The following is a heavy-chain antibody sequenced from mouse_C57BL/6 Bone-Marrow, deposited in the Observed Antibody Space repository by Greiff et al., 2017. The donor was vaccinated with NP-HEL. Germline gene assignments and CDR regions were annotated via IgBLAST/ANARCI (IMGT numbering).Heavy chain of an antibody. Sequence: QVQLKQSGAELARPGASVKLSCKASGYTFTSYGLSWVKQRTGQGLEWIGEIYPRSGNTYYNEKFKGKATLTADKSSSTAYMELRSLTSEDSAVYFCARDYYGSSYWFAYWGQGTLVTVSA. J-gene: IGHJ3*01. CDR1: GYTFTSYG. D-gene: IGHD1-1*01. V-gene: IGHV1-81*01. CDR2: IYPRSGNT. CDR3: ARDYYGSSYWFAY.